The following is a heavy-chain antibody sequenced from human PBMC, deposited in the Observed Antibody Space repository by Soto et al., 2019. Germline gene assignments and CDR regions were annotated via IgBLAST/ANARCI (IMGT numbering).Heavy chain of an antibody. CDR1: GTSVSHFY. CDR2: IYSTGTT. D-gene: IGHD6-13*01. Sequence: SATLSPTCNVAGTSVSHFYWSWIRQSAGKGLEWIGRIYSTGTTNFNPSLKSRLTMSMDMSKNQVSLNLTSVTAADTAVYYCVRDRADFSSTYYHYFSVWGRGTLVTVSS. J-gene: IGHJ2*01. V-gene: IGHV4-4*07. CDR3: VRDRADFSSTYYHYFSV.